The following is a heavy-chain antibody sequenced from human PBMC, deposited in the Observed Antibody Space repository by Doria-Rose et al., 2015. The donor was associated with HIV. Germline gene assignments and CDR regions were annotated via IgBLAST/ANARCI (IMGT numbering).Heavy chain of an antibody. J-gene: IGHJ4*02. V-gene: IGHV2-26*01. D-gene: IGHD6-13*01. Sequence: SGPVLVKPTETLTLTCTVSGVSLSSPGMGVSWIRQPPGKALEWLAKIFTDDERSHKTSLRSRLSISRGTSKSQVVLTMTDMDPVDTATYYCARIKSSRWYHKYYFDFWGQGTLVIVSA. CDR2: IFTDDER. CDR3: ARIKSSRWYHKYYFDF. CDR1: GVSLSSPGMG.